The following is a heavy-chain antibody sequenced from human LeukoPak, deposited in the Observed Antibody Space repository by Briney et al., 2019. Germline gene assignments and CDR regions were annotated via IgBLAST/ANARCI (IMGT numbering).Heavy chain of an antibody. J-gene: IGHJ4*02. CDR1: GFAFSSPP. CDR2: ISYDGSNK. D-gene: IGHD4-17*01. Sequence: GGSLRLSCSASGFAFSSPPMHWVRQAPGKGLEWVAVISYDGSNKYYADSVKGRFTISRDNSKNTLYLQMNSLRAEDTAVYYCAKDPYGDHGGYFDYWGQGTLVTVSS. CDR3: AKDPYGDHGGYFDY. V-gene: IGHV3-30*04.